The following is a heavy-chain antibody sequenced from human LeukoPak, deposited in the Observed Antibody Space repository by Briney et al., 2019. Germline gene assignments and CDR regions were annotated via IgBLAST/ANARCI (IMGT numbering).Heavy chain of an antibody. CDR1: GFTFSSYS. D-gene: IGHD1-26*01. J-gene: IGHJ3*02. V-gene: IGHV3-21*04. Sequence: GGSLRLSCAASGFTFSSYSMNWVRQAPGKGLEWVSSITSSSSYIYYADSVKGRFTISRDNSKNTLYLQMNSLRAEDTAVYYCARGGSYLSAFDIWGQGTMVTVSS. CDR2: ITSSSSYI. CDR3: ARGGSYLSAFDI.